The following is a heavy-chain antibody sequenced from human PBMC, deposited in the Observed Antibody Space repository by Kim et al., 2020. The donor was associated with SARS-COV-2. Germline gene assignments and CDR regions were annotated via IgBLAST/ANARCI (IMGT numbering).Heavy chain of an antibody. CDR2: IIPLLGIA. Sequence: SVKVSCKASGGTFSSYAISWVRQAPGQGLEWMGRIIPLLGIANYAQKFQGRVTITADKYTSTAYMELSSLRSETTAVYYCASPDYYDSSGYYYPFDYWG. V-gene: IGHV1-69*04. J-gene: IGHJ4*01. D-gene: IGHD3-22*01. CDR3: ASPDYYDSSGYYYPFDY. CDR1: GGTFSSYA.